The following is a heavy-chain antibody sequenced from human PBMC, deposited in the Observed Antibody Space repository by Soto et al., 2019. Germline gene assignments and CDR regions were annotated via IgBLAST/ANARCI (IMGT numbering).Heavy chain of an antibody. CDR3: ARRGGGNYPFYFDY. V-gene: IGHV4-34*01. CDR2: IDHSGST. CDR1: GGSFSVYY. D-gene: IGHD1-26*01. Sequence: PSETLSLTCGVYGGSFSVYYWSWIRQPPGKGLEWIGEIDHSGSTNYNPSLKSRVSISVDTSKRQFSLKLSFVTAADTAVYYCARRGGGNYPFYFDYWGQGALVTVSS. J-gene: IGHJ4*02.